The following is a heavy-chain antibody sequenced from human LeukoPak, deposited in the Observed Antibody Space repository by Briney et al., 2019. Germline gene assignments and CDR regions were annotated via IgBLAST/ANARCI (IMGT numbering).Heavy chain of an antibody. CDR2: MNPNSGNT. CDR1: GYTFTNYD. CDR3: ASDTSHTGGYYYREDAFDV. V-gene: IGHV1-8*01. D-gene: IGHD3-22*01. Sequence: ASVKVSCKASGYTFTNYDINWVRQATGQGLEWMGWMNPNSGNTGYAQKFQGRVTMTGNTSISTAYMELNSLTSEDTAVYYCASDTSHTGGYYYREDAFDVWGQGTMVTVSS. J-gene: IGHJ3*01.